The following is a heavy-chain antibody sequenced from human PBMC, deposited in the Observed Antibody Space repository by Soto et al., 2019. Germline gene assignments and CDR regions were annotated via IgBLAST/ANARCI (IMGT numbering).Heavy chain of an antibody. J-gene: IGHJ2*01. V-gene: IGHV4-34*01. Sequence: QVQLQQWGAGPLRPLETLSLTCGVSGGSFSGYYWAWIRRSPGKGLEWIGEINDRGSINYNPSLKSRVSISVDTSKNHCSLTLRSVTAADTAVYYCARESHDILTGPPWVWYFDLWGRGTLVTVSS. D-gene: IGHD3-9*01. CDR1: GGSFSGYY. CDR2: INDRGSI. CDR3: ARESHDILTGPPWVWYFDL.